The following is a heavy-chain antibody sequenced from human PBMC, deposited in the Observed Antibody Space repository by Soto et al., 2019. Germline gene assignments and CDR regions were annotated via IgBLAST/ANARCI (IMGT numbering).Heavy chain of an antibody. CDR1: GFTFSSYA. J-gene: IGHJ5*02. Sequence: EVQLVESGGGLVQPGGSLRLSCAASGFTFSSYAMHWVRQAPGKGLEYVSAISSNGGTTYYANSVKGRFTISRDNSKNTLDLQMGSLRAEDMAVYYCARAEYCSGGRCYPTAWFDPWGQGTLVTVSS. V-gene: IGHV3-64*01. D-gene: IGHD2-15*01. CDR3: ARAEYCSGGRCYPTAWFDP. CDR2: ISSNGGTT.